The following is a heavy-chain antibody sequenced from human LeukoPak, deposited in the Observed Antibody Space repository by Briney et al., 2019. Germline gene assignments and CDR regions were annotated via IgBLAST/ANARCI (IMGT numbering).Heavy chain of an antibody. D-gene: IGHD1-26*01. CDR2: ISTYSGNT. CDR1: GYTFTFYG. V-gene: IGHV1-18*01. CDR3: ARHLTKGRWELPLGYFDY. J-gene: IGHJ4*02. Sequence: ASVKVSCKASGYTFTFYGITWVRQAPGQGLEWMGWISTYSGNTDYAQNLQGRVTMTTDTSTSTAYMELRSLRSDDTAMYYCARHLTKGRWELPLGYFDYWGQGTLVTVSS.